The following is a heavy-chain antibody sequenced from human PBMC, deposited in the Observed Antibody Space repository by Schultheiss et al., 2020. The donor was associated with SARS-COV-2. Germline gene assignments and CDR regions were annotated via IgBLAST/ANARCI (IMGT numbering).Heavy chain of an antibody. CDR3: ARTPYSSSWHDIDY. CDR2: ISYDGSNK. J-gene: IGHJ4*02. D-gene: IGHD6-13*01. CDR1: GFTFSSYA. Sequence: GGSLRLSCAASGFTFSSYAMHWVRQAPGKGLEWVAVISYDGSNKYYADSVKGRFTISRDNAKNSLYLQMNSLRAEDTAVYYCARTPYSSSWHDIDYWGQGTLVTVSS. V-gene: IGHV3-30*04.